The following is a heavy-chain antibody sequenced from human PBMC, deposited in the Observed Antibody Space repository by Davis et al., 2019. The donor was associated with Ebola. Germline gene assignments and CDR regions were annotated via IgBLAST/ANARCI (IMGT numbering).Heavy chain of an antibody. Sequence: AASVKVSCKASGYTFTGYYMHWVRQAPGQGLEWMGRINPNSGGTNYAQKFQGRVTMTRDTSISTAYMELSRLRSDDTAVYYWAREVIVVVVAATRQPYYYYYGMDVWGKGTTVTVSS. D-gene: IGHD2-15*01. CDR2: INPNSGGT. J-gene: IGHJ6*04. CDR1: GYTFTGYY. V-gene: IGHV1-2*06. CDR3: AREVIVVVVAATRQPYYYYYGMDV.